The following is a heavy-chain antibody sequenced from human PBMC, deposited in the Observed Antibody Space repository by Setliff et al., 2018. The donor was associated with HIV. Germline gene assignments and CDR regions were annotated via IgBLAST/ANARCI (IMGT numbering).Heavy chain of an antibody. Sequence: GGSLRLSCAASGFTFSTYWMSWVRQAPGKGLEWVANIKQDGSEKNYMDSVKGRFTISRDNAKNSLYLQMNSLRVEDTAVYYCARDFGGYCSSMSCPGLFDPWGQGTLVTVSS. J-gene: IGHJ5*02. CDR1: GFTFSTYW. CDR2: IKQDGSEK. V-gene: IGHV3-7*05. CDR3: ARDFGGYCSSMSCPGLFDP. D-gene: IGHD2-2*01.